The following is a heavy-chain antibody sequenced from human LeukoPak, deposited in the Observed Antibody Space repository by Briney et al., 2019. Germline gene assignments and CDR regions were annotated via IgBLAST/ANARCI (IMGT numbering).Heavy chain of an antibody. D-gene: IGHD4-17*01. CDR1: GGSISSSSYY. CDR3: ARLPIGDYYFDY. J-gene: IGHJ4*02. CDR2: IYYSGST. V-gene: IGHV4-39*01. Sequence: KPSETLSLTRTVSGGSISSSSYYWGWIRQPPGKGLEWIGSIYYSGSTYYNPSLKSRVTISVDTSKNQFSLKLSSVTAADAAVYYCARLPIGDYYFDYWGQGTLVTVTS.